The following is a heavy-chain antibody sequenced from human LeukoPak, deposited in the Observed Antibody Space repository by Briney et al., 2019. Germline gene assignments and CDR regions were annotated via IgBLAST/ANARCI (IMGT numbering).Heavy chain of an antibody. CDR1: GFTFSTYA. CDR3: ASITALQSYGMDV. CDR2: ISGSGGST. J-gene: IGHJ6*02. D-gene: IGHD6-13*01. Sequence: PGGSLRLSCAASGFTFSTYAMNWVRQAPGKGLEWVSAISGSGGSTYYADSVKGRFTISRDNSKSTLYLQMTSLRAEDTAVYYCASITALQSYGMDVWGQGTTVTVSS. V-gene: IGHV3-23*01.